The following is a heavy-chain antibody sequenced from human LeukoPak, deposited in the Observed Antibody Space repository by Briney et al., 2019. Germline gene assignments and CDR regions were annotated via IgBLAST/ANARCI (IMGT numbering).Heavy chain of an antibody. Sequence: HPGGSLRLSCAASGFTFSTYWMNWVRQPPGKGLVWVSRINSDGSSTTYADSVIGRFTISRDNATNTLFLQMNSLRADDAAVYYCARSTSHYYYYYMDVWGKGTTVTISS. J-gene: IGHJ6*03. CDR2: INSDGSST. V-gene: IGHV3-74*01. CDR3: ARSTSHYYYYYMDV. CDR1: GFTFSTYW.